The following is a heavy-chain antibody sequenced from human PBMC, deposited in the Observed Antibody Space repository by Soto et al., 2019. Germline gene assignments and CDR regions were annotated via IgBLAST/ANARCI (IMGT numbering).Heavy chain of an antibody. Sequence: QVQLVQSGAEVKKPGASVKVSCKASGYTFTSYGISWVRQAPGQGLEWMGWISAYNGNTNYAQKLQGRVTMTTDTSTSTAYRELRSLRSDDTAVYYCAREGYCSGGSCYSNWFDPWGQGTLVTVSS. CDR2: ISAYNGNT. V-gene: IGHV1-18*01. CDR3: AREGYCSGGSCYSNWFDP. D-gene: IGHD2-15*01. J-gene: IGHJ5*02. CDR1: GYTFTSYG.